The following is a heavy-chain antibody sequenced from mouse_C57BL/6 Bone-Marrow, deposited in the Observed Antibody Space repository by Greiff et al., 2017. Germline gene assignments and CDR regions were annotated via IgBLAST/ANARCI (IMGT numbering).Heavy chain of an antibody. Sequence: VQLQQSGAELVRPGASVKLSCTASGFNIKDDYMHWVKQRPEQGLEWIGWIDPENGDTEYASKVQGKATITADTSSNTAYLQLSSLTSEDTAIYYCTIYDGYAWFAYWGQGTLVTVSA. CDR3: TIYDGYAWFAY. CDR2: IDPENGDT. CDR1: GFNIKDDY. J-gene: IGHJ3*01. D-gene: IGHD2-3*01. V-gene: IGHV14-4*01.